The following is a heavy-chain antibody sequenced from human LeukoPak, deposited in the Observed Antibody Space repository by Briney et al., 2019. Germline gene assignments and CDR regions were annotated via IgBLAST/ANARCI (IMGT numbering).Heavy chain of an antibody. D-gene: IGHD6-19*01. CDR1: GFTFSSYG. J-gene: IGHJ4*02. Sequence: GGSLRLSCAASGFTFSSYGMHWVRQAPGKGLEWVAVISYDGSNKYYADSVKGRFTISRDNSKNTLYLQMNSLRAEDTAVYYCARRHSSGWSLIDYWGQGTLVTVSS. CDR3: ARRHSSGWSLIDY. V-gene: IGHV3-30*03. CDR2: ISYDGSNK.